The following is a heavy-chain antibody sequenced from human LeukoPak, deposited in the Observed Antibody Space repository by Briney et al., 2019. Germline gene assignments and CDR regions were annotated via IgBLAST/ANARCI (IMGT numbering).Heavy chain of an antibody. CDR2: IYYSGST. CDR1: GGSISSYY. CDR3: ARLPDSSSWEYYYYYMDV. D-gene: IGHD6-13*01. V-gene: IGHV4-59*08. Sequence: PSQTLSLTCTVSGGSISSYYWSWIRQPPGKGLEWIGYIYYSGSTNYNPSLKSRVTMSVDTSKNQFSLKLSSVTAADTAVYYCARLPDSSSWEYYYYYMDVWGKGTTVTVSS. J-gene: IGHJ6*03.